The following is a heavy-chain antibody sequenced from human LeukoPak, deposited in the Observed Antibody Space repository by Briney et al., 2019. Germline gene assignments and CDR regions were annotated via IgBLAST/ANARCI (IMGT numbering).Heavy chain of an antibody. J-gene: IGHJ6*03. Sequence: SETLSLTCTVSGGSISSGGYYWSWIRQPPRKGLEWIGYIYHSGSTYYNPSLKSRVTISVDRSKNQFSLKLSSVTAADTAVYYCARDEAYCSSTSCHPGYMDVWGKGTTVTVSS. CDR3: ARDEAYCSSTSCHPGYMDV. D-gene: IGHD2-2*01. CDR1: GGSISSGGYY. CDR2: IYHSGST. V-gene: IGHV4-30-2*01.